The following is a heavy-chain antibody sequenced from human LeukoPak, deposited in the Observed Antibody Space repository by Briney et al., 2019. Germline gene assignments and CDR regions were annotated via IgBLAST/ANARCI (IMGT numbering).Heavy chain of an antibody. CDR1: GFTVSSNY. Sequence: AGGSLRLSCAASGFTVSSNYMSWVRQAPGKGLEWVSVIYSGGSTYYADSVKGRFTISRDNSKNTLYPQMNSLRAEDTAVYYCARVAVSGPTGWFDSWGQGTLVIVSS. D-gene: IGHD2-8*02. V-gene: IGHV3-66*01. CDR3: ARVAVSGPTGWFDS. J-gene: IGHJ5*01. CDR2: IYSGGST.